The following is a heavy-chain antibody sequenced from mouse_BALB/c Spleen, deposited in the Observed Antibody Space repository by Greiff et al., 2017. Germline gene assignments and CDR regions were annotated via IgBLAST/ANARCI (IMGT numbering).Heavy chain of an antibody. CDR1: GFTFSSYG. CDR2: INSNGGST. Sequence: EVHLVESGGGLVQPGGSLKLSCAASGFTFSSYGMSWVRQTPDKRLELVATINSNGGSTYYPDSVKGRFTISRDNAKNTLYLQMSSLKSEDTAMYYCARGATVVATPFAYWGQGTLVTVSA. V-gene: IGHV5-6-3*01. J-gene: IGHJ3*01. D-gene: IGHD1-1*01. CDR3: ARGATVVATPFAY.